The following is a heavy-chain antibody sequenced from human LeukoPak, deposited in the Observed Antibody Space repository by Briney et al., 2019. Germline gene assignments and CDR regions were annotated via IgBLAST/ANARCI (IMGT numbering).Heavy chain of an antibody. J-gene: IGHJ4*02. CDR2: IKQDGSEK. CDR3: AKDLTRRRKWGPGDYFDY. CDR1: GFTFSSYW. V-gene: IGHV3-7*01. Sequence: GGSLRLSCAASGFTFSSYWMSWVRQAPGKGLECVANIKQDGSEKYYVDSVKGRFTISRDNAKNSLYLQMNSLGAEDTAVYYCAKDLTRRRKWGPGDYFDYWGQGTLVTVSS. D-gene: IGHD3-9*01.